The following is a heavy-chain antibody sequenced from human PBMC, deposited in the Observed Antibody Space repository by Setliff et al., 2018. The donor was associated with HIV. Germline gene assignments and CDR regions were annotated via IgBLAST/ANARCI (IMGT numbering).Heavy chain of an antibody. CDR1: GYSISSGYH. CDR2: IYHSGST. CDR3: ARSYCAADCAHNSPRGMDV. Sequence: SSETLSLTCSVSGYSISSGYHWAWIRHPQGKGLEWIGSIYHSGSTYYNPSRKSRVTISVDTSKNQFSLKLNSLTAADTAVYYCARSYCAADCAHNSPRGMDVWGQGTTVTVSS. J-gene: IGHJ6*02. V-gene: IGHV4-38-2*01. D-gene: IGHD2-21*02.